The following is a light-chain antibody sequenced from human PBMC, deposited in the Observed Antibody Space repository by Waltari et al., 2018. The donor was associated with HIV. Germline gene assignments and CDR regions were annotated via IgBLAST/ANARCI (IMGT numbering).Light chain of an antibody. CDR1: NSDFGSYAL. CDR3: CSYAGSHTFVV. J-gene: IGLJ2*01. CDR2: EDP. V-gene: IGLV2-23*02. Sequence: QSALTQPASVSGSPGQPLPISCAASNSDFGSYALVPWYQHHPGKAPKHLLYEDPNRPPGVSNRCSGSKSGNTTSLTITGLQAEDEADYYCCSYAGSHTFVVFGGGTKLTVL.